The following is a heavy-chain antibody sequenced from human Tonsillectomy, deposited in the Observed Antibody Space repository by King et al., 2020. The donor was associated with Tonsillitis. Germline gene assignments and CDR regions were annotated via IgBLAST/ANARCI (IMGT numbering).Heavy chain of an antibody. J-gene: IGHJ5*02. CDR2: FNPNSVGT. V-gene: IGHV1-2*02. CDR1: GYTFSGYH. D-gene: IGHD2-8*01. CDR3: ARDYCTNGVCSWFDP. Sequence: VQLVESGAEVKKPGASVKVSCKASGYTFSGYHMHWVRQAPGHGFEWMGWFNPNSVGTTYAQKFQGRATLTRDTSISTAYMELSRLRSDDTAVYYCARDYCTNGVCSWFDPWGQGTLVTVSS.